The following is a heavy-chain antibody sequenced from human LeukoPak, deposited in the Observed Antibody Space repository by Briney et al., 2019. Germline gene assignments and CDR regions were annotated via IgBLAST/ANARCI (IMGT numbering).Heavy chain of an antibody. D-gene: IGHD3-22*01. V-gene: IGHV4-4*07. J-gene: IGHJ3*02. Sequence: PSETLSLTCTVSGVSISNYYWSWIRQPAGKGLEWIGRLSTSGSTNYNPSLQSRVNMSVDTSKNQFSLKLSSLTAADTAVYYCARDRSGSSGYYSAVDIWGRGTMVTVSS. CDR1: GVSISNYY. CDR3: ARDRSGSSGYYSAVDI. CDR2: LSTSGST.